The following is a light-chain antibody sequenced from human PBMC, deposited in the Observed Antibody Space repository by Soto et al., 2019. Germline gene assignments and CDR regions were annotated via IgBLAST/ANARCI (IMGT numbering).Light chain of an antibody. CDR1: QSVSTN. V-gene: IGKV3-15*01. CDR3: QQYNIWPRA. Sequence: EIVMTQSPATLSVSPGERATLSCRASQSVSTNVAWYQQKPRQGPRLLIYGASTRATGIPARFSGSGSGTDFTLTISSLQSEDFAIYYCQQYNIWPRAFGQGTKVEIK. CDR2: GAS. J-gene: IGKJ1*01.